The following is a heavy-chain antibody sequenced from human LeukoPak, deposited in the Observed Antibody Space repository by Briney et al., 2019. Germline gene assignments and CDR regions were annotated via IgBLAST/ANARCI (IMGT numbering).Heavy chain of an antibody. CDR1: GFTFSSYA. D-gene: IGHD3-3*01. CDR3: ARASPVAPGSNYDFWSGHIDY. J-gene: IGHJ4*02. Sequence: PGGSLRLSCAASGFTFSSYAMHWVRQAPGKGLEYVSAISSNGGSTYYANSVKGRFTISRDNSKNTLYLQMGSLRAEDMAVYYCARASPVAPGSNYDFWSGHIDYWGQGTLVTVSS. CDR2: ISSNGGST. V-gene: IGHV3-64*01.